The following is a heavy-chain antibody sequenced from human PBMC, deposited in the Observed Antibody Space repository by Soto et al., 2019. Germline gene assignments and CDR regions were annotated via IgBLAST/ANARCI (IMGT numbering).Heavy chain of an antibody. CDR2: IYWDDDK. D-gene: IGHD2-15*01. J-gene: IGHJ4*02. Sequence: QITLKESGPTLVKPTQTLTLTCTFSGFSLSTSGVGVGWIRQPPGKALEWLALIYWDDDKRYSPSLKSRLTITKDTSKIQVVLTMTTMDPVDTATYYCERLVVVAATFDYWGQGTLVTVSS. CDR1: GFSLSTSGVG. V-gene: IGHV2-5*02. CDR3: ERLVVVAATFDY.